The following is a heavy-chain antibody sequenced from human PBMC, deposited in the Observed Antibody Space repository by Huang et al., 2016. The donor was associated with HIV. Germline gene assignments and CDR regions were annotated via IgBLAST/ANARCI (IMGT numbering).Heavy chain of an antibody. Sequence: QVRLEQWGAGLLKPSETLSLTCAVYGGSFSGYQWTWIRQSPGKGLEWIGEINHSGRATYHPPLTTPITITGDMSKNQFALKVISLTVTDTAVYFCAQGMRFCRRGDYIPTHFQHWSQG. D-gene: IGHD4-4*01. CDR3: AQGMRFCRRGDYIPTHFQH. V-gene: IGHV4-34*02. J-gene: IGHJ1*01. CDR2: INHSGRA. CDR1: GGSFSGYQ.